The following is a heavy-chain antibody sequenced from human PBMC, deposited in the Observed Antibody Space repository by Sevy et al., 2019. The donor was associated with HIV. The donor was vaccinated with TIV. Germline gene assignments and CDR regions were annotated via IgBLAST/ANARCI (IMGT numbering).Heavy chain of an antibody. Sequence: SETLSLTCTVSGISISNYYWTWSRQPPGKGLEWIGYIYYTGSSDSNPTLKSRVTTSVDTSKNQFSLKLSSVTAADTAIYYCARGGSNQQQLDYFDSWGQGILVTVSS. CDR3: ARGGSNQQQLDYFDS. D-gene: IGHD6-13*01. CDR2: IYYTGSS. J-gene: IGHJ4*02. CDR1: GISISNYY. V-gene: IGHV4-59*01.